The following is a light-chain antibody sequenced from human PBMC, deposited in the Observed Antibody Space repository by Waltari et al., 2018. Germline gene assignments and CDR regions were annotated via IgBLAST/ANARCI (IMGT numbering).Light chain of an antibody. CDR2: DVV. V-gene: IGLV2-14*03. Sequence: QSALTQPASVSGSPGQSIAISCTGTRSDIGGYNAVPWYQQYPGKAPKLIIYDVVSRPAGVPDRFSGSKSGNTASLVISGLQADDEADYYCSSYTSNINYVFGTGTKVTVL. J-gene: IGLJ1*01. CDR1: RSDIGGYNA. CDR3: SSYTSNINYV.